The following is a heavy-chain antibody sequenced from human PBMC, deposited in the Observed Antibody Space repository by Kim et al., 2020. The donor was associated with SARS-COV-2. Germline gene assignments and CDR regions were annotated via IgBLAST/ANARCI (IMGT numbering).Heavy chain of an antibody. D-gene: IGHD3-9*01. J-gene: IGHJ5*02. Sequence: TIYSQKLQGRITIPEDTSTDTAYMVLSSLRSERTAVYYCATYPYFAGWFDPWGQGTLVTVSS. CDR3: ATYPYFAGWFDP. V-gene: IGHV1-24*01. CDR2: T.